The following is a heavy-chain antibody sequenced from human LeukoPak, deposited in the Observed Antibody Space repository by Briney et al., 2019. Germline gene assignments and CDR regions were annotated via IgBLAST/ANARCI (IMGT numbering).Heavy chain of an antibody. J-gene: IGHJ4*02. CDR2: IIPIFGTA. CDR1: GGTFSSYA. Sequence: ASVKVSCKASGGTFSSYAISWVRQAPGQGLEWMGTIIPIFGTANYAQKLQGRVTMTTDTSTSTAYMELRSLRSDDTAVYYCARGYGYWGQGTLVTVSS. V-gene: IGHV1-69*05. D-gene: IGHD2-15*01. CDR3: ARGYGY.